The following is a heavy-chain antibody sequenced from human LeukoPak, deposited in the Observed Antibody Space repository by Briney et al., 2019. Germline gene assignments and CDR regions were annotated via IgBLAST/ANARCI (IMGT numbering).Heavy chain of an antibody. V-gene: IGHV3-21*04. Sequence: GGSLRLSCVPSGITFSNSALNWVRQAPGKGLEWVSSISSSSSYIYYADSVKGRFTISRDNAKNSLYLQMNSLRAEDTAVYYCARERGPGSGWYTGRSAFDIWGQGTMVTVSS. D-gene: IGHD6-19*01. J-gene: IGHJ3*02. CDR1: GITFSNSA. CDR2: ISSSSSYI. CDR3: ARERGPGSGWYTGRSAFDI.